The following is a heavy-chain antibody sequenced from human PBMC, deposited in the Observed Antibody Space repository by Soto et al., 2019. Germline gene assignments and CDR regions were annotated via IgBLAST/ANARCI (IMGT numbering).Heavy chain of an antibody. CDR2: IYYSGST. V-gene: IGHV4-59*01. Sequence: QVQLQESGPGLVKPSETLSLTCTVSGASISGFYWSWIRQPPGKGLEWIGYIYYSGSTNYNPSLKRRVTISVDTSKNQFFLKLSSVTAADTAVYYCARGNGYNIYWGQGTLVTVSS. CDR3: ARGNGYNIY. CDR1: GASISGFY. D-gene: IGHD5-12*01. J-gene: IGHJ4*02.